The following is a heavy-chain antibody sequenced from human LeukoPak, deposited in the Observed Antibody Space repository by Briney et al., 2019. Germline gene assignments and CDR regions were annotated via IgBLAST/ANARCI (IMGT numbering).Heavy chain of an antibody. CDR2: MSGSGGIT. D-gene: IGHD3-10*01. CDR1: GFTFSSYA. J-gene: IGHJ4*02. CDR3: ARANYYGSGSYYKGVDY. Sequence: GGSLRLSCAASGFTFSSYAMSWVRQAPGKGLEWVSVMSGSGGITNYADSVKGRFTISRDNSKNTLYLQMNSLRAEDTAVYYCARANYYGSGSYYKGVDYWGQGTLVTVSS. V-gene: IGHV3-23*01.